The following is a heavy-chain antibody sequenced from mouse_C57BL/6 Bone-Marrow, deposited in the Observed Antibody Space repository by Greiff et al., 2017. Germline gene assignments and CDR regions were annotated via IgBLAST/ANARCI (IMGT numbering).Heavy chain of an antibody. CDR1: GYTFTSYG. V-gene: IGHV1-81*01. D-gene: IGHD1-1*01. Sequence: VQLQQSGAELARPGASVKLSCKASGYTFTSYGISWVKQRTGQGLEWIGELYPRSGNTYYNEKFKGKATLTADKSSSTAYMELRSLTSEDSAVYFCARGIDYYGSSPYFDYWGQGTTLTVSS. CDR3: ARGIDYYGSSPYFDY. CDR2: LYPRSGNT. J-gene: IGHJ2*01.